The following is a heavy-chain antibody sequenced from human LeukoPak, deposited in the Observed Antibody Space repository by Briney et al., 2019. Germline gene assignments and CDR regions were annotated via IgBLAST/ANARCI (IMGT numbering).Heavy chain of an antibody. J-gene: IGHJ4*02. CDR3: AKDYY. CDR2: ISADGGTT. CDR1: GFTFDDYP. Sequence: GGSLRLSCAASGFTFDDYPMHWVRQLPGKSLEWVSLISADGGTTYYADSFKGRFTISRDNSRNPLFLQMNSLRTEDTALYYCAKDYYWGQGTLVTVSS. V-gene: IGHV3-43*02.